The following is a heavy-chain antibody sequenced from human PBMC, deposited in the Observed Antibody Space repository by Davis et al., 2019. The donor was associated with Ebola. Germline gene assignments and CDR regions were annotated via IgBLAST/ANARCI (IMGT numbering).Heavy chain of an antibody. CDR3: ARVRDGYNTH. J-gene: IGHJ4*02. V-gene: IGHV3-7*03. Sequence: GESLKISCAASGFTFSSYWMSWVRRAPGKGLEWVANIKQDGSEKYYVDSVKGRFTISRDNAKNSLYLQMNSLRAEDTAVYYCARVRDGYNTHWGQGTLVTVSS. CDR1: GFTFSSYW. CDR2: IKQDGSEK. D-gene: IGHD5-24*01.